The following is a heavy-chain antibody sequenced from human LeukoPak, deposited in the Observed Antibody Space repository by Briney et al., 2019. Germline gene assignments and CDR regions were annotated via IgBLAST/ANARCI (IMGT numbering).Heavy chain of an antibody. V-gene: IGHV1-2*06. Sequence: VASVKVSCKASGYTFAGYYVHWVRQAPGQGLEWMGRMNPSSGVTYYAQKFEGRVTMTRNTSINTAYMELSRLRSNDTAVYYCARRGFDFWGQGTLVTVSS. CDR1: GYTFAGYY. CDR2: MNPSSGVT. CDR3: ARRGFDF. J-gene: IGHJ4*02.